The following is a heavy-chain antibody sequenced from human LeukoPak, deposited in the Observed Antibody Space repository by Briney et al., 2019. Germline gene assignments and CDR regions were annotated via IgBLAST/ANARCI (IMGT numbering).Heavy chain of an antibody. CDR3: ARARAPARYSSGWYPTDYYYYYYMDV. D-gene: IGHD6-19*01. Sequence: SVKVSCKASGGTFSSYAISWVRQAPGQGLEWMGGIIPIFGTANYAQKFQGRVTITADKSTSTAYMELSSLRSEDTAVYYCARARAPARYSSGWYPTDYYYYYYMDVWGKGTTVTISS. J-gene: IGHJ6*03. V-gene: IGHV1-69*06. CDR2: IIPIFGTA. CDR1: GGTFSSYA.